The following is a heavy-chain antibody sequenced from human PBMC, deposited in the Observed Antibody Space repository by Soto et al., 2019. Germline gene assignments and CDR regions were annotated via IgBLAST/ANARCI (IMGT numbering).Heavy chain of an antibody. CDR1: GFTFSSYA. CDR2: ISGSGGST. CDR3: AKDLFLQPYYYYYYGMDV. Sequence: GGSLSISCAASGFTFSSYAMSWVRQAPGKGLEWVSAISGSGGSTYYADSVKGRFTISRDNSKNTLYLQMNSLRAEDTAVYYCAKDLFLQPYYYYYYGMDVCGQGTPFTVFS. J-gene: IGHJ6*02. D-gene: IGHD2-21*01. V-gene: IGHV3-23*01.